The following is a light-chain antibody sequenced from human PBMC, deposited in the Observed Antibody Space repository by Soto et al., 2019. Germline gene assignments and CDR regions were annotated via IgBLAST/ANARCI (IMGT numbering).Light chain of an antibody. V-gene: IGLV2-11*01. CDR2: GVT. J-gene: IGLJ3*02. CDR3: CSYAGSYTRV. Sequence: QSALTQPRSVSESPGQSVTISCTGPSSDVGDYNYVSWYQQYPGKAPKLLIFGVTKRPSGVPDRFSGSKSGNTASLTISGLQADDEADYYCCSYAGSYTRVFGGGTKLTVL. CDR1: SSDVGDYNY.